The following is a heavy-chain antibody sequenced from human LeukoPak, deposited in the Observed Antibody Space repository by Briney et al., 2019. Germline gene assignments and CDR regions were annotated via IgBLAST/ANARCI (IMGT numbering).Heavy chain of an antibody. CDR2: ISGSGGST. Sequence: GGSLRLSCAASGFTFSSYAMSWVRQAPGKGLEWVSAISGSGGSTYYADSVKGRFTISGDNSKNTLYLQMNSLRAEDTAVYYCAKPTSPFDSGSSPFDYWGQGTLVTVSS. CDR1: GFTFSSYA. CDR3: AKPTSPFDSGSSPFDY. J-gene: IGHJ4*02. V-gene: IGHV3-23*01. D-gene: IGHD3-10*01.